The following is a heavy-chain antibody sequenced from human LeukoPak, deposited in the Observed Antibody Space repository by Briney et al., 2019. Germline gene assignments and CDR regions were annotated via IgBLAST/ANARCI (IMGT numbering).Heavy chain of an antibody. D-gene: IGHD3-3*01. Sequence: SETLSLTCAVSGYSISSGYYWGWIRQPPGKGLEWIGSIYHSGSTYYNPSLKSRVTISADTSKNQFSLKLSSVTAADTAVYYCVRTLRFGLRQKYFDYWGQGTLVTVSS. J-gene: IGHJ4*02. CDR3: VRTLRFGLRQKYFDY. V-gene: IGHV4-38-2*01. CDR2: IYHSGST. CDR1: GYSISSGYY.